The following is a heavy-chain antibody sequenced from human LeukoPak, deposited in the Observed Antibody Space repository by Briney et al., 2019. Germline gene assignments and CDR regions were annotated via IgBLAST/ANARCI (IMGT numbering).Heavy chain of an antibody. CDR2: ISSSSSYI. D-gene: IGHD3-22*01. CDR1: GFTFSSYW. CDR3: IPYDSTVGGPY. Sequence: GGSLRLSCAASGFTFSSYWMSWVRQAPGKGLEWVSSISSSSSYIYYADSVKGRFTISRDNAKNSLYLQMNSLRAEDTAVYYCIPYDSTVGGPYWGQGTLVTVSS. J-gene: IGHJ4*02. V-gene: IGHV3-21*01.